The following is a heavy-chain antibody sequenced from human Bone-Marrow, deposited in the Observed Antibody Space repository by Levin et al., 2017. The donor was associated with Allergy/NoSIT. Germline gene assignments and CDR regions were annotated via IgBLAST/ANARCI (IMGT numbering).Heavy chain of an antibody. Sequence: RAGGSLRLSCAAFGFTFSSHAMSWVRQAPGKGLEWVSGVSSSGDNTYYADSVKGRFTISRDNSKNTLSLQMDSLRVEDTAVYYCAKDWHSSRAARPDFWGQGILVVVSS. V-gene: IGHV3-23*01. CDR2: VSSSGDNT. CDR1: GFTFSSHA. CDR3: AKDWHSSRAARPDF. J-gene: IGHJ4*02. D-gene: IGHD6-6*01.